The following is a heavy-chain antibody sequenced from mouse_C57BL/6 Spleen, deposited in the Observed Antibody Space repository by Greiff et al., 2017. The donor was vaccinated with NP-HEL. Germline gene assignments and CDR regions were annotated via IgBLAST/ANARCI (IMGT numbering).Heavy chain of an antibody. CDR3: ARMYYSNYYFDY. V-gene: IGHV1-18*01. CDR2: INPNNGGT. D-gene: IGHD2-5*01. J-gene: IGHJ2*01. CDR1: GYTFTDYN. Sequence: EVQLQQSGPELVKPGASVKIPCKASGYTFTDYNMDWVKQSHGKSLEWIGDINPNNGGTIYNQKFKGKATLTVDTSSSTAYMELRSLTSEDTAVYYGARMYYSNYYFDYWGQGTTLTVSS.